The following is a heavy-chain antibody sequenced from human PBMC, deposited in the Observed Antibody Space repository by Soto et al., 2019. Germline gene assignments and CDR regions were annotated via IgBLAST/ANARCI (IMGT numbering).Heavy chain of an antibody. J-gene: IGHJ4*02. CDR3: AKDPHYYYGSGSYFDY. Sequence: GGSLRLSCAASGFTFSSYAMSWVRQAPEKGLEWVSAISGSGGSTYYADSVKGRFTISRDNSKNTLYLQMNSLRAEDTAVYYCAKDPHYYYGSGSYFDYWGQGTLVTVSS. CDR2: ISGSGGST. CDR1: GFTFSSYA. V-gene: IGHV3-23*01. D-gene: IGHD3-10*01.